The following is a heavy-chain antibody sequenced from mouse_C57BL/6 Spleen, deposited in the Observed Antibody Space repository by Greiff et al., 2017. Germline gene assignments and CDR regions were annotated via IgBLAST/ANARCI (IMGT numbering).Heavy chain of an antibody. CDR1: GYTFTSYW. V-gene: IGHV1-64*01. D-gene: IGHD1-1*01. CDR3: GTTGVAHYYAMDD. CDR2: IHPNSGST. Sequence: QVQLQQPGAELVKPGASVKLSCKASGYTFTSYWMHWVKQRPGQGLEWIGMIHPNSGSTNYNEKFKSKATLTVDKSSSTAYRQLSSLTSGDSAVYCCGTTGVAHYYAMDDWGQGTSVTVSS. J-gene: IGHJ4*01.